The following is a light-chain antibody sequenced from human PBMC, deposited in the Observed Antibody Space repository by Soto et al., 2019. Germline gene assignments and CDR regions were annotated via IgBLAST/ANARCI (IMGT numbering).Light chain of an antibody. CDR2: KAS. CDR3: QQRSNWPT. J-gene: IGKJ5*01. CDR1: QTISSW. Sequence: DIQMTQSPSTLSGSVGDRVTITCRASQTISSWLAWYQQKPGKAPKLLIYKASTLKSGVPSRFSGSGSGTEFTLTISSLQPDDFATYYRQQRSNWPTFGQGTRLEIK. V-gene: IGKV1-5*03.